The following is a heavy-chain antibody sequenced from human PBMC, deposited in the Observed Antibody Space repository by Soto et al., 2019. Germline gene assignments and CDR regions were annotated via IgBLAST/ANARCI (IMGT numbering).Heavy chain of an antibody. Sequence: PGGSLRLSCAASGFTFSSYGMHWVRRAPGKGLEWVALISYDGSKEYYADSVRGQFTISRDNSKNTLCLQMNFLRVEDTAVYYCARDFTVGATYSGPYYYAMDVWGQGTTVTVSS. CDR1: GFTFSSYG. J-gene: IGHJ6*02. D-gene: IGHD1-26*01. CDR2: ISYDGSKE. CDR3: ARDFTVGATYSGPYYYAMDV. V-gene: IGHV3-33*05.